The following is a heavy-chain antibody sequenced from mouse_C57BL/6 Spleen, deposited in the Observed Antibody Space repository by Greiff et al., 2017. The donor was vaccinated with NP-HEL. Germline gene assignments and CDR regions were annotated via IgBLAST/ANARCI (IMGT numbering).Heavy chain of an antibody. J-gene: IGHJ3*01. D-gene: IGHD1-1*01. CDR2: INPSSGYT. Sequence: QVQLQQSGAELAKPGASVKLSCKASGYTFTSYWMHWVKQRPGQGLEWIGYINPSSGYTKYNQKFKDKATLTADKSSSTAYMQPSSLTYEDSAVYYCARSEVITTVVAPFAYWGQGTLVTVSA. V-gene: IGHV1-7*01. CDR3: ARSEVITTVVAPFAY. CDR1: GYTFTSYW.